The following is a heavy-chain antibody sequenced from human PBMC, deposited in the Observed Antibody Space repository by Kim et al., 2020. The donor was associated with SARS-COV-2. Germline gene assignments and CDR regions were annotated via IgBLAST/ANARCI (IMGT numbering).Heavy chain of an antibody. J-gene: IGHJ5*02. Sequence: KFQGRVTITADKSTSTAYMELSSLRSEDTAVYYCARGVVPAALRGDWFDPWGQGTLVTVSS. CDR3: ARGVVPAALRGDWFDP. V-gene: IGHV1-69*02. D-gene: IGHD2-2*01.